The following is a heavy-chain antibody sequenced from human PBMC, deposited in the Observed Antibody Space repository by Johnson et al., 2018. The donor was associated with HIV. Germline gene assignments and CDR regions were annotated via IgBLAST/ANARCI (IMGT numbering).Heavy chain of an antibody. D-gene: IGHD6-13*01. J-gene: IGHJ3*02. CDR2: IYSGGST. CDR1: GFTVSSNY. CDR3: GRDMSSRWEMGDAFDI. Sequence: MLLVESGGGLVTPGGSLRLSCAASGFTVSSNYMSWVRQAPGKGLEWVSVIYSGGSTYYADSVKGRLTISRDNSKNTLYLQMSSLRAEDTAMYYCGRDMSSRWEMGDAFDIWGQGTMVTVSS. V-gene: IGHV3-66*02.